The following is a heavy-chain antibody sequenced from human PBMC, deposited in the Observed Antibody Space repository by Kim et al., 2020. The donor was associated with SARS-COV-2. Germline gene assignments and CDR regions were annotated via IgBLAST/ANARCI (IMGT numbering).Heavy chain of an antibody. V-gene: IGHV5-51*01. CDR1: GYSFTSYW. CDR2: IYPGDSDT. CDR3: AGQVDLRAARPGWFDP. D-gene: IGHD6-6*01. J-gene: IGHJ5*02. Sequence: GESLKISCKGSGYSFTSYWIGLVRQMPGKGLEWMGIIYPGDSDTRYSPSFQGQVTISADKSISTAYLQWSSLKASDTAMYYCAGQVDLRAARPGWFDPWGQGTLVTVSS.